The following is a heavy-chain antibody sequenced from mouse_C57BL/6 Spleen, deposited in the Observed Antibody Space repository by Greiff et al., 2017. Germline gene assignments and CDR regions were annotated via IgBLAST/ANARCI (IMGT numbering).Heavy chain of an antibody. V-gene: IGHV5-12*01. CDR1: GFTFSDYY. D-gene: IGHD1-1*01. CDR3: ARQNYGSSFFDY. Sequence: EVQWVESGGGLVQPGGSLKLSCAASGFTFSDYYMYWVRQTPEKRLEWVAYISNGGGSTYYPDTVKGRFTISRDNAKNTLYLQMSRLKSEDTAMYYCARQNYGSSFFDYWGQGTTLTVSS. J-gene: IGHJ2*01. CDR2: ISNGGGST.